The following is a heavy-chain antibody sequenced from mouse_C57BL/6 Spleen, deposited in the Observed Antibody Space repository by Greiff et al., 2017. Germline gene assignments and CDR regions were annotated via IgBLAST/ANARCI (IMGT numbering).Heavy chain of an antibody. CDR1: GYAFSSYW. CDR3: AREGNYDEDY. V-gene: IGHV1-80*01. J-gene: IGHJ2*01. CDR2: IYPGDGDT. Sequence: QVQLKESGAELVKPGASVKISCKASGYAFSSYWMNWVKQRPGKGLEWIGQIYPGDGDTNYNGKFKGKATLTADKSSSTAYMQLSSLTSEDSAVYFCAREGNYDEDYWGQGTTLTVSS. D-gene: IGHD2-3*01.